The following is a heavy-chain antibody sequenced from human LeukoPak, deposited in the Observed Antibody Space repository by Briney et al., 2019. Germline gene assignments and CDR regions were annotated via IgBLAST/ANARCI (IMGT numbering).Heavy chain of an antibody. CDR1: GYTFTPYS. CDR3: ARDAATINFDY. D-gene: IGHD6-25*01. CDR2: INTNTGNP. V-gene: IGHV7-4-1*02. Sequence: ASVKVSCKASGYTFTPYSINWVRQAPAQGLEWMGRINTNTGNPTYSQGFTGRFVFSLDTSVSTAYLHISSLKTEDTAVYYCARDAATINFDYWGQGTVVPVS. J-gene: IGHJ4*02.